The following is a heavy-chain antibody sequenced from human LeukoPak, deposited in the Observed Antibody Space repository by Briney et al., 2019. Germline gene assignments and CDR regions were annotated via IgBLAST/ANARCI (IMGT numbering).Heavy chain of an antibody. V-gene: IGHV3-30-3*01. CDR2: ISYDGSNK. CDR1: GFTFSSYA. CDR3: ARDSAKYSSSWKPDLLLDY. D-gene: IGHD6-13*01. J-gene: IGHJ4*02. Sequence: PGGSLRLSCAASGFTFSSYAMHWVRQAPGKGLEWVAVISYDGSNKYYADSVKGRFTISRDNAKNSLYLQMNSLRAEDTAVYYCARDSAKYSSSWKPDLLLDYWGQGTLVTVSS.